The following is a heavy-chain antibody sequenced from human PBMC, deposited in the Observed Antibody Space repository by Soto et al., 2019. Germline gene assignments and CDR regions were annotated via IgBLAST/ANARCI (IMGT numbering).Heavy chain of an antibody. V-gene: IGHV4-34*01. Sequence: QVHLQQWGAGLLKPSETLSLTCAVYGVSFTGYYWSWFRQPPGKGLEWIGEINHSGSTNYNPSVKSRVTISVDTYKKQFSLKLSSVTAADTAVYYCATSYYNFWSGYYLAYFDYWGQGTLVTVSS. CDR1: GVSFTGYY. J-gene: IGHJ4*02. CDR2: INHSGST. D-gene: IGHD3-3*01. CDR3: ATSYYNFWSGYYLAYFDY.